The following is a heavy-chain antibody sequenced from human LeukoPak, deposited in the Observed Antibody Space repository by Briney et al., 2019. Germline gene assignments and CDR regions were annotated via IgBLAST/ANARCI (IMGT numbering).Heavy chain of an antibody. CDR3: ARFNPDYYDSSGYYYGWFDP. Sequence: LRLSCAASGFTFSSYAMSWVRQPPGKGLEWVGYIYYSGSTYYNPSLKSRVTISVDTSKNQFSLKLSSVTAADTAVYYCARFNPDYYDSSGYYYGWFDPWGQGTLVTVSS. D-gene: IGHD3-22*01. CDR2: IYYSGST. V-gene: IGHV4-30-4*08. CDR1: GFTFSSYA. J-gene: IGHJ5*02.